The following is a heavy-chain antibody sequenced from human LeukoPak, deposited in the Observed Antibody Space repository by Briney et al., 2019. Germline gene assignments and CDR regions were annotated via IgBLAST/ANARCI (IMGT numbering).Heavy chain of an antibody. CDR1: GGSISSYY. D-gene: IGHD6-13*01. CDR2: IYYSGST. V-gene: IGHV4-59*08. J-gene: IGHJ6*02. CDR3: ARHPSPIAATSYYYYGMDV. Sequence: SETLSLTCTVSGGSISSYYWSWIRQPPGKGLGWIGYIYYSGSTNYNPSLKSRVTISVDTSKNQFSLKLSSVTAADTAVYYCARHPSPIAATSYYYYGMDVWGQGTTVTVSS.